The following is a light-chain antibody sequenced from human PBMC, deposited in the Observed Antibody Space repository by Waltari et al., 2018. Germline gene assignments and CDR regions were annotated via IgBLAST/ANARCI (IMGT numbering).Light chain of an antibody. V-gene: IGKV3-20*01. CDR3: QHYVRLPAT. J-gene: IGKJ1*01. Sequence: EIVLTQSPGTLSLSPGERATLSCRASQSVSRTLAWYQQKPGQAPRLLIYGASTRATGSPERFSGGGSGTDFSLTISRLEPEDFALYYCQHYVRLPATFGQGTKVEIK. CDR2: GAS. CDR1: QSVSRT.